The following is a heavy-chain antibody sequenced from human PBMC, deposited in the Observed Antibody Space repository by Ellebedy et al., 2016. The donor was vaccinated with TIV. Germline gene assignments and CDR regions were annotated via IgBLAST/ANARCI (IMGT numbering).Heavy chain of an antibody. CDR3: ARDHGVWGVPLYYFDY. CDR2: IYSGGST. CDR1: GFTVSSNY. D-gene: IGHD3-10*01. J-gene: IGHJ4*02. Sequence: GESLEISXAASGFTVSSNYMSWVRQAPGKGLEWVSVIYSGGSTYYADSVKGRFTISRDNSKNTLYLQMNSLRAEDTAVYYCARDHGVWGVPLYYFDYWGQGTLVTVSS. V-gene: IGHV3-53*01.